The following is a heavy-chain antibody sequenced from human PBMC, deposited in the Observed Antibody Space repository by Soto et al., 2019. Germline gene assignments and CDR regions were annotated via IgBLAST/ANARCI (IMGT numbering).Heavy chain of an antibody. CDR1: GGSISTYY. J-gene: IGHJ4*01. D-gene: IGHD3-9*01. Sequence: PSETLSLTCTVSGGSISTYYWSWIRQPPGKGVEWIGNVYNSGSTNYNPSLKSRLTISIDRSKNQFFLNLSSVTAADTAVFYCAATNFDWNSHCVYGGHGTIVTVSS. V-gene: IGHV4-59*01. CDR2: VYNSGST. CDR3: AATNFDWNSHCVY.